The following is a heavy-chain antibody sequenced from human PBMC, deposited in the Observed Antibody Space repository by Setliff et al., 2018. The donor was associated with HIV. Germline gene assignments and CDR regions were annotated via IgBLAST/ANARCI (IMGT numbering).Heavy chain of an antibody. CDR3: ARDHDSSGWSDY. D-gene: IGHD6-19*01. CDR2: FIPILGKV. CDR1: GISFSSYP. J-gene: IGHJ4*02. Sequence: SVKVSCKASGISFSSYPISWVRQAPGQGLEWMGVFIPILGKVHYAQKFQGRVTITADESTSTAYMELRSLRSDDTAVYYCARDHDSSGWSDYWGQGTLVTVSS. V-gene: IGHV1-69*10.